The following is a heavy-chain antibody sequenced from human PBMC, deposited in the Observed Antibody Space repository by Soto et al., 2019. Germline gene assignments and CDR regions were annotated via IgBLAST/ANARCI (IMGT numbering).Heavy chain of an antibody. D-gene: IGHD3-22*01. Sequence: ASVKVSCKASGYTFTSYDINWVRQATGQGLEWMGWMNPNSGNTGYAQKFQGRVTMTRNTSISTAYMELSSLRSEDTAVYYCARVRDYYDSSGYYPIRYFDLWGRGTLVTVSS. CDR1: GYTFTSYD. CDR2: MNPNSGNT. CDR3: ARVRDYYDSSGYYPIRYFDL. J-gene: IGHJ2*01. V-gene: IGHV1-8*01.